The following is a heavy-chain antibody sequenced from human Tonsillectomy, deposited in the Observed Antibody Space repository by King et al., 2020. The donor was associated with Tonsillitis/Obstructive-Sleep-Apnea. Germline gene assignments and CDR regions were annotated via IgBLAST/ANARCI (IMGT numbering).Heavy chain of an antibody. Sequence: VQLVQSGAEVKKPGESLRISCQGSGYSFTNFWISWVRQMPGKALEWMGRIDPTDSYVNYSPSFQGHVTISADKSISTAYLQWSSLKASDTAMYFCARLVYTAMDYDEYYGMDVWGQGTTVTVSS. CDR3: ARLVYTAMDYDEYYGMDV. J-gene: IGHJ6*02. V-gene: IGHV5-10-1*03. D-gene: IGHD5-18*01. CDR2: IDPTDSYV. CDR1: GYSFTNFW.